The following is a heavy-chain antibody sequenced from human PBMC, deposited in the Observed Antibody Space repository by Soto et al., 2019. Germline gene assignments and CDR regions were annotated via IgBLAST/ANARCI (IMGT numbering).Heavy chain of an antibody. V-gene: IGHV4-34*01. CDR2: VYNSGKT. J-gene: IGHJ5*02. D-gene: IGHD6-19*01. Sequence: PSETLSLTCAVYGVSFSGYYWIRLRQPPGKGLEWIGEVYNSGKTDYNPSLKSRVTTSVDTSKNQFSLRLESVTATDTAVYFCARREAGPGSWFDPWGQGTLVTVSS. CDR1: GVSFSGYY. CDR3: ARREAGPGSWFDP.